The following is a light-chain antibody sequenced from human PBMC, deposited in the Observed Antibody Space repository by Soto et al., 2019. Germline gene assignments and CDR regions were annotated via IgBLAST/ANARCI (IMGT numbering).Light chain of an antibody. CDR2: DAS. CDR3: QQYNDWPQLT. V-gene: IGKV3-15*01. Sequence: EIMMTQSPATVSVSPGERATLSCRASQSIRTNLAWYQQKPGQSLSLLIYDASTRATGLSSRFRGSGSVTVCTLTTASLQSEDVAIYYCQQYNDWPQLTFGGRTRLEI. J-gene: IGKJ4*01. CDR1: QSIRTN.